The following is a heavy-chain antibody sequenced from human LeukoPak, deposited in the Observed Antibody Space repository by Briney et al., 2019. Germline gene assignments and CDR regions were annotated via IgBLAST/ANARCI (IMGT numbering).Heavy chain of an antibody. D-gene: IGHD4-23*01. CDR3: ARDRVYGGNPGGRNWFDP. Sequence: GASVKVSCKASGGTFSSYAISWVRQAPGQGLEWMGRIIPIFGIANYAQKFQGRVTITADKSTSTAYVELSSLRSEDTAVYYCARDRVYGGNPGGRNWFDPWGQGTLVTVSS. J-gene: IGHJ5*02. CDR2: IIPIFGIA. V-gene: IGHV1-69*04. CDR1: GGTFSSYA.